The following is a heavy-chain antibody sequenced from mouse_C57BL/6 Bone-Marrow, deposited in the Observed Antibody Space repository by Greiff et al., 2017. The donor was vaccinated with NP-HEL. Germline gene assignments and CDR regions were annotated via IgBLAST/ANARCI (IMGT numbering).Heavy chain of an antibody. Sequence: DVHLVESGGGLVKPGGSLKLSCAASGFTFSSYAMSWVRQTPEKRLEWVGTISDGGSYTYYPDNVKGRFTISRDNAKNNLYLQMSHLKSEDTAMYYCARDEDSPWGQGTLVTVSA. CDR1: GFTFSSYA. J-gene: IGHJ3*01. CDR2: ISDGGSYT. V-gene: IGHV5-4*01. CDR3: ARDEDSP.